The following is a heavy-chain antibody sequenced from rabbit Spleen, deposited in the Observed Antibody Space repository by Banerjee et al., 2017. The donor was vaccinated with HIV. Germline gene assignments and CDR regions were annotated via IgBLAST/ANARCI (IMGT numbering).Heavy chain of an antibody. D-gene: IGHD1-1*01. V-gene: IGHV1S45*01. J-gene: IGHJ2*01. CDR2: IYAGSSGST. Sequence: QQQLEESGGGLVQPEGSLTLTCKASGFDFSSGVFMCWVHQAPGKGLEWIACIYAGSSGSTYYASWAKGRFTISKTSSTTVTLQMTSLTAADTATYFCARNYVNAFDPWGPGTLVTVS. CDR3: ARNYVNAFDP. CDR1: GFDFSSGVF.